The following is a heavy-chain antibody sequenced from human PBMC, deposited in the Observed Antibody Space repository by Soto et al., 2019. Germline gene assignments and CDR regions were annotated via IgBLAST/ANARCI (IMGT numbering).Heavy chain of an antibody. D-gene: IGHD3-3*01. V-gene: IGHV4-61*01. CDR3: SRGSRRVLEWLLEDYGMDV. CDR1: GGSISSGSYY. Sequence: PSETLSLTCTVSGGSISSGSYYWSWIRQSPGKGLEWIGYIYYSGSTNYNPSLKSRVTISVDTSKNQFSLKLSSVTAADTAVYYCSRGSRRVLEWLLEDYGMDVWGQGTTVTVSS. J-gene: IGHJ6*02. CDR2: IYYSGST.